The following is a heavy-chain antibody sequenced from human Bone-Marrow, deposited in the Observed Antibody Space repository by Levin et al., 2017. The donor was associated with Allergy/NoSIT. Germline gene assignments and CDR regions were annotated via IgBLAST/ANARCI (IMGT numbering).Heavy chain of an antibody. J-gene: IGHJ6*02. CDR1: GYTFIRYD. CDR3: ARGVWGDPYYALRTGHYHYYGMDV. Sequence: GESLKISCKASGYTFIRYDINWVRQAPGQGLEWMGRMNPNSGHTDYAQKFQARVTLTRNTSISTAYMELSSLRSEDTAVYFCARGVWGDPYYALRTGHYHYYGMDVWGQGTTVTVSS. V-gene: IGHV1-8*02. CDR2: MNPNSGHT. D-gene: IGHD3-3*01.